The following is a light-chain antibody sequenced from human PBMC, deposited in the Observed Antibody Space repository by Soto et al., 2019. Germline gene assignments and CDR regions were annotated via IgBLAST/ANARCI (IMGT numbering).Light chain of an antibody. CDR3: QQRYVTPRT. J-gene: IGKJ1*01. CDR1: QRIGSY. CDR2: ATS. Sequence: DIQMTQSPSSLPASVGDRVAIPCRASQRIGSYFNGYQQKPGKAPKLLIYATSSLQSGVPSRCSGSGAGPDVTLTITSRQDEEFATYYCQQRYVTPRTFGQGTKVDIK. V-gene: IGKV1-39*01.